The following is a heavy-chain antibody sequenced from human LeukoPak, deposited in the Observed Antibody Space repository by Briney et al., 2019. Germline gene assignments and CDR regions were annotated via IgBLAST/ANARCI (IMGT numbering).Heavy chain of an antibody. CDR1: GGSISSYY. Sequence: SETLSLTCTVSGGSISSYYWNWIRRPPGKGLEWIGYIYYSGTTNYNPSLKSRVSMSVDTSKNQFSLKLSSVTAADTAVYYCARSGLVDIWGQGTMVTVSS. V-gene: IGHV4-59*01. J-gene: IGHJ3*02. D-gene: IGHD2-2*01. CDR3: ARSGLVDI. CDR2: IYYSGTT.